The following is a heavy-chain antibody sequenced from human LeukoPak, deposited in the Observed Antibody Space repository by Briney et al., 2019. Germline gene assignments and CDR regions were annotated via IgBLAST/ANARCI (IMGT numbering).Heavy chain of an antibody. CDR1: GFTFSSYS. Sequence: PGRSLRLSCAASGFTFSSYSMNWVRQAPGKGLEWVSSISSSSSYIYYADSVKGRFTISRDNAKNSLYLQMNSLRAEDTAVYYCATSIAARPDFDYWGQGTLVTVSS. J-gene: IGHJ4*02. CDR3: ATSIAARPDFDY. CDR2: ISSSSSYI. D-gene: IGHD6-6*01. V-gene: IGHV3-21*01.